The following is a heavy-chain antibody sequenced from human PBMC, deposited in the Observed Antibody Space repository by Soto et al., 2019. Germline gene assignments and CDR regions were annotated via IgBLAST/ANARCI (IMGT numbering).Heavy chain of an antibody. D-gene: IGHD3-3*01. V-gene: IGHV1-69*12. CDR2: IVPLFGTA. J-gene: IGHJ5*02. CDR3: ARDGDPGYSFWSGPLGGGRFDP. Sequence: QVQLVQSGAEVKEPGSSVNVSCKTSGGTFGNTAVTWVRQVPGQGLEWIGGIVPLFGTANSAQKFRGRVMITADESTSTAYMDLSSLRSDDTAIYYCARDGDPGYSFWSGPLGGGRFDPWGQGTLVTVSS. CDR1: GGTFGNTA.